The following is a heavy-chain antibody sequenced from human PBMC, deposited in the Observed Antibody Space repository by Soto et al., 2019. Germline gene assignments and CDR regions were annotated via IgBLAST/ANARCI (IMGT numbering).Heavy chain of an antibody. J-gene: IGHJ6*02. Sequence: ASVKVSCKASGYTFTSYAMHWVRQAPGQRLEWMGWINAGNGNTKYSQKFQGRVTMTRNTSISTAYMELSSLRSEDTAVYYCARRYYYYGMDVWGQGTTVTVSS. CDR1: GYTFTSYA. CDR2: INAGNGNT. CDR3: ARRYYYYGMDV. V-gene: IGHV1-3*01.